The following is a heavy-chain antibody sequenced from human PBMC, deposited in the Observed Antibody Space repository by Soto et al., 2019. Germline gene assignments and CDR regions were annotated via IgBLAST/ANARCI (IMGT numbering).Heavy chain of an antibody. CDR2: ISGSGGST. Sequence: GGSLRLSCAASGFTFSSYAMSWVRQAPGKGLEWVSAISGSGGSTYYADSVKGRFTISRDNSKNTLYLQMNSLRAEDTAVYYCAKTLWFGEITDPRFDYWGQGTLVTVSS. CDR1: GFTFSSYA. V-gene: IGHV3-23*01. J-gene: IGHJ4*02. CDR3: AKTLWFGEITDPRFDY. D-gene: IGHD3-10*01.